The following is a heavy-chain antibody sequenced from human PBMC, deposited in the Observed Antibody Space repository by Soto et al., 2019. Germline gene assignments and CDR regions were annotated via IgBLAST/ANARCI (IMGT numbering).Heavy chain of an antibody. Sequence: QVRLVQSGAEVKNPGASVKVSCKASGYTFTGYYIHWVRQAPGQGLEWVGWINPNSGDTNYAQKFQGWVTMTRDTSINTAYMDLTRLTSADTAVYYCARGIPSSGRRPNWFDPWGQGTLVTVSS. CDR2: INPNSGDT. CDR1: GYTFTGYY. J-gene: IGHJ5*02. CDR3: ARGIPSSGRRPNWFDP. V-gene: IGHV1-2*04. D-gene: IGHD3-22*01.